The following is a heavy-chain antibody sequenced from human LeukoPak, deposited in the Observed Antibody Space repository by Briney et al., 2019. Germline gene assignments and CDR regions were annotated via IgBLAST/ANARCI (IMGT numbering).Heavy chain of an antibody. CDR2: ISGSGGST. CDR1: GFTFSSYA. D-gene: IGHD2-2*01. V-gene: IGHV3-23*01. Sequence: GGSLRLSCAASGFTFSSYAMSWVRQAPGKGLEWVSAISGSGGSTYYADSVKGRFTISRDNSKNTLYLQMNSLRAEDTAVYYCARSVSSCSSTSCYVGYYYGMDVWGQGTTVTVSS. CDR3: ARSVSSCSSTSCYVGYYYGMDV. J-gene: IGHJ6*02.